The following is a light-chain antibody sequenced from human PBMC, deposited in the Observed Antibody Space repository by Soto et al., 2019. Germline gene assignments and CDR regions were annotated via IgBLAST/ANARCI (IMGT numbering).Light chain of an antibody. CDR1: SSNIGAGYD. CDR3: QSYDSRLSGWV. V-gene: IGLV1-40*01. CDR2: GNN. Sequence: QSVLTQPPSMSGAPGQRFTISCTGSSSNIGAGYDVHWYQQLPGTAPKLLIFGNNNRPSGVPDRFSGSRSGTSASLAITGLQAEDEADYYCQSYDSRLSGWVFGGGTKVTVL. J-gene: IGLJ3*02.